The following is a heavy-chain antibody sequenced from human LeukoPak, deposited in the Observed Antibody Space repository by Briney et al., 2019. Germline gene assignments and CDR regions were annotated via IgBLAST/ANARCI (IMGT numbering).Heavy chain of an antibody. J-gene: IGHJ6*02. V-gene: IGHV3-21*01. Sequence: GGSLRLSCAASGFTFSSYSMNWVRQAPGKGLEWVSSISSSSSYIYYADSVKGRFTISRDNAKNSLYLQMNSLRAEDTAVYYCARDLGVWFGDADYGMDVWGQGTTVTVS. CDR3: ARDLGVWFGDADYGMDV. CDR2: ISSSSSYI. D-gene: IGHD3-10*01. CDR1: GFTFSSYS.